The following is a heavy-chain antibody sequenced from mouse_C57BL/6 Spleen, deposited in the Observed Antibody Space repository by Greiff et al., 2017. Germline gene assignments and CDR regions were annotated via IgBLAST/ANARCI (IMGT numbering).Heavy chain of an antibody. CDR2: IYPGSGST. V-gene: IGHV1-55*01. CDR3: ERRIYYDYGNDY. D-gene: IGHD2-4*01. Sequence: VQLQQPGAELVKPGASVKMSCKASGYTFTSYWITWVKQRPGQGLEWIGDIYPGSGSTDYNEKFKSKATLTVDTSSSTAYMQLSSLTSKDSAVYYCERRIYYDYGNDYWGQGTTLTVSS. J-gene: IGHJ2*01. CDR1: GYTFTSYW.